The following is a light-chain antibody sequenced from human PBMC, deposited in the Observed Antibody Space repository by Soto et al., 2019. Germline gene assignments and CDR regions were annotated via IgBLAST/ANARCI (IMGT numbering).Light chain of an antibody. J-gene: IGKJ1*01. V-gene: IGKV3-15*01. CDR3: LQYHYWWT. CDR1: QSVSSAY. CDR2: GAS. Sequence: ETVLAQSPGTLSLSPGEGATLSCRASQSVSSAYLAWYQQKPGQAPRLLIYGASNRATGVSARFSGSGSGTEFTLTISSLQSEDFAVYYCLQYHYWWTFGQGTKVDI.